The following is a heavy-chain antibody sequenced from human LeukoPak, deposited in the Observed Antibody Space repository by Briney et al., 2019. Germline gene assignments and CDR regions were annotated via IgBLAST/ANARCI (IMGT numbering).Heavy chain of an antibody. CDR3: ARVTSGWSYVSYFDY. J-gene: IGHJ4*02. CDR2: IYSSGST. CDR1: GDSISNNNHY. Sequence: SETLSLTCIVSGDSISNNNHYWGWIRQPPGKGLEWIGNIYSSGSTYYNPSLRSRVTISVDTSNNQFSLNLGSVTAADTAVYFCARVTSGWSYVSYFDYWGQGTLVTVSS. D-gene: IGHD6-19*01. V-gene: IGHV4-39*07.